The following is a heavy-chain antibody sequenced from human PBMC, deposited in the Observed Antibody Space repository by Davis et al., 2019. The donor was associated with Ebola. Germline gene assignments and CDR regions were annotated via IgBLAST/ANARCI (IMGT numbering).Heavy chain of an antibody. CDR1: GFTFDDYA. CDR2: LGTSADT. V-gene: IGHV3-23*01. CDR3: AKDTSNIWFDI. D-gene: IGHD1-26*01. Sequence: GGSLRLSCAASGFTFDDYAMSWVRQVPGKGLEWVSTLGTSADTYYADSVKGRFTISRDNSKNTLYLQMNGLRVEDTAIYYCAKDTSNIWFDIWGQGTMVTVSS. J-gene: IGHJ3*02.